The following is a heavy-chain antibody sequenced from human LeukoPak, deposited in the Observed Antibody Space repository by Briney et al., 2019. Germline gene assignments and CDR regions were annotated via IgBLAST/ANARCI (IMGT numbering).Heavy chain of an antibody. V-gene: IGHV3-7*04. J-gene: IGHJ4*02. CDR3: ARANWGFDY. Sequence: GGSLRLSCAASKFIFSNYWMGWVRQAPGKGLEWVANINQDASEKYYVDSVKGRFTISRDNAKTSLYLQMNSLRAEDTAAYYCARANWGFDYWGQGTLVTVSS. CDR2: INQDASEK. D-gene: IGHD7-27*01. CDR1: KFIFSNYW.